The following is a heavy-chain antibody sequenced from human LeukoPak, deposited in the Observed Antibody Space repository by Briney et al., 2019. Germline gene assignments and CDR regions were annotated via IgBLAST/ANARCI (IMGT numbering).Heavy chain of an antibody. CDR1: GFTFSSYW. V-gene: IGHV3-7*01. Sequence: GGSLRLSCAASGFTFSSYWMSWVRQAPGKGLEWVANIKQDGSEKYYVDSVKGLFTISRDNAKNSLYLQMNSLRAEDTAVYYCAGDYGGILGGPWGQGTLVTVSS. CDR3: AGDYGGILGGP. CDR2: IKQDGSEK. D-gene: IGHD4-23*01. J-gene: IGHJ5*02.